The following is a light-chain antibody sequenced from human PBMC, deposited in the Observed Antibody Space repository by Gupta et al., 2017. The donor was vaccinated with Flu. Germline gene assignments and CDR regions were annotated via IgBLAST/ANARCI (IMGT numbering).Light chain of an antibody. CDR2: RNN. V-gene: IGLV10-54*01. CDR3: SAWASRLTAWV. J-gene: IGLJ3*02. Sequence: QAGLTQPPSVSKGLRQTATLTCTGNSNNVGNEGAAWLQQHQGHPTKLLSYRNNNRPSGISERFATSRSGNNDSRTINGLQPEDEADYSCSAWASRLTAWVCGGGTDLT. CDR1: SNNVGNEG.